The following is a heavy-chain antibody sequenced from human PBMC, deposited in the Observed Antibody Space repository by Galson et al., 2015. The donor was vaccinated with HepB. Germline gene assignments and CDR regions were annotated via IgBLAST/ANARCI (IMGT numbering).Heavy chain of an antibody. Sequence: SLRLSCAASGFTFYNYAMTWVCQAPGKGLEWVSTISGSDGTTYYADSVKGRFTISRDNSKNTLYLQMNSLRAEDTAVYYCAKGDYGDFVGWFDPWGQGTLVTVSS. CDR3: AKGDYGDFVGWFDP. CDR1: GFTFYNYA. D-gene: IGHD4-17*01. V-gene: IGHV3-23*01. CDR2: ISGSDGTT. J-gene: IGHJ5*02.